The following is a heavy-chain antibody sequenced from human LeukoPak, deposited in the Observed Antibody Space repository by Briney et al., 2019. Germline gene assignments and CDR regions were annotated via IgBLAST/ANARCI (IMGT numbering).Heavy chain of an antibody. CDR1: GGSISSYY. Sequence: PSETLSLTCTVSGGSISSYYWSRIRQPPGKGLEWIGYIYYSGSTNYNPSLKSRVTISVDTSKNQFSLKLSSVTAADTAVYYCAREIPHRNWGQGTLVTVSS. CDR3: AREIPHRN. D-gene: IGHD2-21*01. CDR2: IYYSGST. J-gene: IGHJ4*02. V-gene: IGHV4-59*01.